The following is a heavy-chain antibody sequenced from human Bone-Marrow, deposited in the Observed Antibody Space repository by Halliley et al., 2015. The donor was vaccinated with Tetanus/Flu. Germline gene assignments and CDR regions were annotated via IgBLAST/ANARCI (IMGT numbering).Heavy chain of an antibody. V-gene: IGHV3-23*01. CDR3: AKGEYCSSNSCYLSSFKYNWFDP. J-gene: IGHJ5*02. CDR2: T. D-gene: IGHD2-2*01. Sequence: TYYADSVKGRFTNSRDNSKNTLYLQMDSLRAEDTAVYYCAKGEYCSSNSCYLSSFKYNWFDPWGQGTLVTVSS.